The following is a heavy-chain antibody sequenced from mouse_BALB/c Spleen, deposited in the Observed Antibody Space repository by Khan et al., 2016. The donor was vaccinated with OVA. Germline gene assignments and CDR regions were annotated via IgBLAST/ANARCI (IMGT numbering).Heavy chain of an antibody. CDR3: TRWATWFFDV. CDR2: IYPTGYYT. J-gene: IGHJ1*01. D-gene: IGHD3-1*01. V-gene: IGHV1-63*02. Sequence: QVQLKESGNELTRPGTSVKMSCKASGYTFTNYWLGWVKRRPGHGLEWIGDIYPTGYYTNYNEKFKDKATLTVDTSSNTAYMQLSSLTSEDSAVYFCTRWATWFFDVWGAGTTVTVSS. CDR1: GYTFTNYW.